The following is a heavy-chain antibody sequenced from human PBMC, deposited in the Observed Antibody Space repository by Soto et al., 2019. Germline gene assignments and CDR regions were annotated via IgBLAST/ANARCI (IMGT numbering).Heavy chain of an antibody. D-gene: IGHD6-6*01. CDR2: IYYSGST. CDR1: GGSISSGGYY. CDR3: ARDSGSIAATSGYYYYGMDV. Sequence: SETLSLTCTVSGGSISSGGYYWSWIRQHPGKGLEWIGYIYYSGSTYYNPSLKSRVTISVDTSKNQFSLKLSSVTAADTAVYYCARDSGSIAATSGYYYYGMDVWGQGTTVTVSS. J-gene: IGHJ6*02. V-gene: IGHV4-31*03.